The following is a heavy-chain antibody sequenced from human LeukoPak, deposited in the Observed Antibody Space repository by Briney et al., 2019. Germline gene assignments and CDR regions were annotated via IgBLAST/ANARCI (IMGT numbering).Heavy chain of an antibody. D-gene: IGHD3-10*01. J-gene: IGHJ4*02. CDR1: GGSLSGYY. Sequence: SETLSLTCAVYGGSLSGYYWGWIRQPPGKGLEWIGSIYYSGSTYYNPSLKSRVTISVDTSKNQFSLKLSSVTAADTAVYYCARVTMVRGVIIFDYWGQGTLVTVSS. CDR2: IYYSGST. V-gene: IGHV4-34*01. CDR3: ARVTMVRGVIIFDY.